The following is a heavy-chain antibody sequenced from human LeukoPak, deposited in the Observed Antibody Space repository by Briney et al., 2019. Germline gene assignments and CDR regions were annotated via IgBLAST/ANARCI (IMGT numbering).Heavy chain of an antibody. D-gene: IGHD3-22*01. V-gene: IGHV4-61*01. Sequence: PSETLSLTCTVSGGSGSSGSYYWSWIRQPPGKGLEWIGYIYYSGSTNYNPSLKSRVTISVDTSKNQFSLKLSSVTAADTAVYYCARGTYYYDSSGYYPSYWGQGTLVTVSS. CDR2: IYYSGST. J-gene: IGHJ4*02. CDR3: ARGTYYYDSSGYYPSY. CDR1: GGSGSSGSYY.